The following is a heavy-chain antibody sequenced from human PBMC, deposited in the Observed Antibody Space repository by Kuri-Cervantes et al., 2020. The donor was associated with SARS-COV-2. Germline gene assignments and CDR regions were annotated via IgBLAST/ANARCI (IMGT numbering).Heavy chain of an antibody. V-gene: IGHV4-61*09. Sequence: SETLSLTCTVSGGSISSGSYYWSWIRQPAGKGLEWIGHIYTSGSTYYNPSLKSRVTISVDTSKNQFSLKLSSVTAADTAVYYCARDGLTGYYDYYMDVWGKGTTVTVSS. D-gene: IGHD3-9*01. CDR2: IYTSGST. J-gene: IGHJ6*03. CDR1: GGSISSGSYY. CDR3: ARDGLTGYYDYYMDV.